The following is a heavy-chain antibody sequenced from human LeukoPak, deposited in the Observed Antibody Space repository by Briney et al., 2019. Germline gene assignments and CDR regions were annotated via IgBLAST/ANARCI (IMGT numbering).Heavy chain of an antibody. Sequence: SETLSLTCTVSGGSISSGGYYWSWIRQHPGKGLEWIGYIYYSGSTYYNPSLKSRVTISVDTSKNQFSLKLSSVTTADTAVYYCARVWTTGYYGMDVWGQGTTVTVSS. CDR2: IYYSGST. CDR3: ARVWTTGYYGMDV. CDR1: GGSISSGGYY. D-gene: IGHD3/OR15-3a*01. V-gene: IGHV4-31*03. J-gene: IGHJ6*02.